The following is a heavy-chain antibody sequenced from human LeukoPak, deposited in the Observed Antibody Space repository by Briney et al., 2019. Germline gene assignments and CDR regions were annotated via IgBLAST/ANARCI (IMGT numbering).Heavy chain of an antibody. Sequence: RTGGSLRLSCAASGFTFSSYSMNWVRQAPGKGLEWLSYITGSTSRISYADSVKGRFTISRDNAKNSLYLQLNSLRADDTAVYYCTRDQFWSFDYWGQGAAVTVSS. J-gene: IGHJ4*02. V-gene: IGHV3-48*01. CDR1: GFTFSSYS. D-gene: IGHD3-3*01. CDR3: TRDQFWSFDY. CDR2: ITGSTSRI.